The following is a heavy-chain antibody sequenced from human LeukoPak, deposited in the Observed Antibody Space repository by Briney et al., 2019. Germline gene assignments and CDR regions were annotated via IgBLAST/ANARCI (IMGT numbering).Heavy chain of an antibody. D-gene: IGHD5-18*01. Sequence: PGGSLRLSCVASGFPFSSYWMTWVRQAPGKGLEWVSAISGSGGSTYYADSVKGRFTISRDNSKNTLYLQMNSLRAEDTAVYYCAKASGDTAMAYYFDYWGQGTLVTVSS. J-gene: IGHJ4*02. CDR2: ISGSGGST. V-gene: IGHV3-23*01. CDR3: AKASGDTAMAYYFDY. CDR1: GFPFSSYW.